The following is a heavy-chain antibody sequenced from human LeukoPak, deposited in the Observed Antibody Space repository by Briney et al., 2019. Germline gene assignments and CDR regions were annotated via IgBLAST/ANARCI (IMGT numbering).Heavy chain of an antibody. CDR2: IYTSGST. D-gene: IGHD3-22*01. CDR3: ARAPYYPWYYYYYYMDV. CDR1: GGSISSGSYY. V-gene: IGHV4-61*02. J-gene: IGHJ6*03. Sequence: PSQTLSLTCTVSGGSISSGSYYWSWIRQPAGKGLEWIGRIYTSGSTNYNPSLKSRVTISVDTSKNQFSLKLSSVTAADTAVYYCARAPYYPWYYYYYYMDVWGKGTTVTVSS.